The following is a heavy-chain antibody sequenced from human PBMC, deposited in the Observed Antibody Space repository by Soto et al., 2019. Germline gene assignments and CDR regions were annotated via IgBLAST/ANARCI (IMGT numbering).Heavy chain of an antibody. CDR1: GYSFTSYW. D-gene: IGHD2-2*02. Sequence: PGESLKISCKGSGYSFTSYWIGWVRQMPGKGLEWMGIIYPGDSDTRYSPSFQGQVTISADKSISTAYLQWSSLKASDTAMYYCATHGGYCSSTSCYNSYYYYGMDVWGQGTTVTVSS. CDR3: ATHGGYCSSTSCYNSYYYYGMDV. V-gene: IGHV5-51*01. J-gene: IGHJ6*02. CDR2: IYPGDSDT.